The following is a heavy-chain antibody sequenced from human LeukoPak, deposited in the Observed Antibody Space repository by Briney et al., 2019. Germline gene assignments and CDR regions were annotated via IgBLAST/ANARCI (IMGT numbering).Heavy chain of an antibody. D-gene: IGHD4-17*01. CDR1: GLTLRSYG. Sequence: GGSLRLSCAACGLTLRSYGMHWVPQAPGKGLEWVAVISYDGSHKYYADSVKGRFSISRDNSKNTLYLQMNSLRADDTAVYYCAKGARGDTVTSIVGLNWFDPWGQGTLVTVSS. CDR2: ISYDGSHK. J-gene: IGHJ5*02. V-gene: IGHV3-30*18. CDR3: AKGARGDTVTSIVGLNWFDP.